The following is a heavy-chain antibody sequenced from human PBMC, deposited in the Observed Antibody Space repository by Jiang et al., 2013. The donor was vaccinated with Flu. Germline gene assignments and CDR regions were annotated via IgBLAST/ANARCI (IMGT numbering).Heavy chain of an antibody. CDR3: ARGSTPVRY. CDR2: NHSGST. D-gene: IGHD1-1*01. J-gene: IGHJ4*02. Sequence: NHSGSTNYNPSLKSRVTISVDTSKNQFSLKLSSVTAADTAVYYCARGSTPVRYWGQGTLVTVSS. V-gene: IGHV4-34*01.